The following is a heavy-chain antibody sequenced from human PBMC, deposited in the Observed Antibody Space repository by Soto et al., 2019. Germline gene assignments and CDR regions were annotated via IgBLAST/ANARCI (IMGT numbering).Heavy chain of an antibody. CDR2: INRDGSEE. CDR3: XXXXXXSGXNYYFEH. D-gene: IGHD3-10*01. Sequence: EVQLVXSGGGLVQPGGSLRLSCAASGFSFSTYWMSWVXXXPGKGLEWVAHINRDGSEEYYVDSVKGRFTISRDNAKNSXXXQXXXXXXXXXXXXXXXXXXXXSGXNYYFEHWGQGTLVTVSS. CDR1: GFSFSTYW. J-gene: IGHJ4*02. V-gene: IGHV3-7*01.